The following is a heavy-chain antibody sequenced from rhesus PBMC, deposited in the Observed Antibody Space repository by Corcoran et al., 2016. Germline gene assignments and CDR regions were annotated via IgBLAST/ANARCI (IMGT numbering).Heavy chain of an antibody. J-gene: IGHJ1*01. Sequence: EVQLAESGGGLVQPGGSLRLSCAASGFTVSSYWMSWVRQAPGKGLVWLLEFYVITMYYGDSVKGRFTVSRVNAMNSLYLQMNSLRAEDTAVYYCTRRYSSWSGAEYFEFWGQGALVTVSS. CDR2: FYVITM. CDR1: GFTVSSYW. D-gene: IGHD6-13*01. CDR3: TRRYSSWSGAEYFEF. V-gene: IGHV3-11*01.